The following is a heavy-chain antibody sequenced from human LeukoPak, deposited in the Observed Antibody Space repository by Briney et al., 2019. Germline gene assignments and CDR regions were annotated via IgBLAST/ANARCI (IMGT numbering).Heavy chain of an antibody. Sequence: PGGSLRLSCAASEFTFNNAWMSWVRQAPGKGLEWVGRIKSRTDGGTTDYAAPVKGRFTISRDDSKNTLYLQMNSLKIEDTAVYYCTTCTGGSCYSDYWGQGTLVTVSS. CDR1: EFTFNNAW. J-gene: IGHJ4*02. D-gene: IGHD2-15*01. V-gene: IGHV3-15*01. CDR3: TTCTGGSCYSDY. CDR2: IKSRTDGGTT.